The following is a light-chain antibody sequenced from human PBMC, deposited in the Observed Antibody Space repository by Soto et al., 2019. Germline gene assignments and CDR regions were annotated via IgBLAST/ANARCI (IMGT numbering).Light chain of an antibody. CDR3: SSFTTITTLEV. CDR2: EGS. CDR1: SSDVGSYNL. J-gene: IGLJ3*02. Sequence: QSALTQPASVSGSPGQSITISCTGTSSDVGSYNLVSWYQQHPGKAPKLMIYEGSKRPSGVSDRFSGSKSGNTASLTISGLQAEDEADYYCSSFTTITTLEVFGGGTKVTVL. V-gene: IGLV2-14*02.